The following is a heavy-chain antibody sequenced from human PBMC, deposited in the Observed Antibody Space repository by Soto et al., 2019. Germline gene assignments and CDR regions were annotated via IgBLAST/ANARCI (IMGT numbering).Heavy chain of an antibody. CDR2: ISDDGSNK. Sequence: TGGSLRLSCAASGFTFSNAWMNWVRQAPGKGLEWVAVISDDGSNKYYADTLKGRFTISRDNSKNTLYLQMNSLRAEDTAVYYCAKEWVYDTSGWSFDYWGQGTLVTVSS. V-gene: IGHV3-30*18. CDR3: AKEWVYDTSGWSFDY. CDR1: GFTFSNAW. J-gene: IGHJ4*02. D-gene: IGHD3-22*01.